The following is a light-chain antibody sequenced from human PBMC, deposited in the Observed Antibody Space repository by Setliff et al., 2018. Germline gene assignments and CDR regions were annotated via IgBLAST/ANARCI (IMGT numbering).Light chain of an antibody. CDR2: DVS. Sequence: QSALTQPASVSGSPGQTITISCTGTSSDVGNYIYVSWYQQHPGRAPKLMIYDVSTRPSGISYRFSGSKSGNTASLTISGFQAEDEADYYCSSFRGGTSPFVFGTGTKVTVL. V-gene: IGLV2-14*03. CDR1: SSDVGNYIY. J-gene: IGLJ1*01. CDR3: SSFRGGTSPFV.